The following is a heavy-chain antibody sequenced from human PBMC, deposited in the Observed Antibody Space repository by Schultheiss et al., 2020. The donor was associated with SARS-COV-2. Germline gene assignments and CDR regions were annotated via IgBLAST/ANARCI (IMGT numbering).Heavy chain of an antibody. D-gene: IGHD2-2*02. Sequence: SETLSLTCAVYGGSFSGYYWSWIRQPPGKGLEWIGEINHSGSTNYNPSLKSRVTISVDTSKNQFSLKLSSVTAADTAVYYCARRYCSGTSCYTARWYYYMDVWGKGTTVTVSS. CDR1: GGSFSGYY. CDR2: INHSGST. CDR3: ARRYCSGTSCYTARWYYYMDV. V-gene: IGHV4-34*01. J-gene: IGHJ6*03.